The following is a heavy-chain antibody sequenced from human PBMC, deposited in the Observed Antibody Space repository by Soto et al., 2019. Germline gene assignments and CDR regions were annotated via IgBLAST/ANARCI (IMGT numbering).Heavy chain of an antibody. J-gene: IGHJ4*02. CDR2: INPSGGST. V-gene: IGHV1-46*01. D-gene: IGHD3-22*01. CDR3: ACTNYYDSSGYYTSLDY. CDR1: GYTFTSYY. Sequence: QVQLVQSGAEVKKPGASVTVSCKASGYTFTSYYMHWVRQAPGQGLEWMGIINPSGGSTSYAQKFQGRVTMTRDTSTSTVYMELSSLRSEDTAVYYCACTNYYDSSGYYTSLDYWGQGTLVTVSS.